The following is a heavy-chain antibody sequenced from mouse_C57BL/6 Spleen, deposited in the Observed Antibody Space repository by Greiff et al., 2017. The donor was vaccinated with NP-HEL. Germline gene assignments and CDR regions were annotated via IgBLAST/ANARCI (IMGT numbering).Heavy chain of an antibody. D-gene: IGHD1-1*01. CDR2: ISDGGSYT. V-gene: IGHV5-4*03. CDR1: GFTFSSYA. J-gene: IGHJ2*01. Sequence: EVKVVESGGGLVKPGGSLKLSCAASGFTFSSYAMSWVRQTPEKRLEWVATISDGGSYTYYPDNVKGRFTISRDNAKNNLYLQMSHLKSEDTAMYYCARYYYGRDYFDYWGQGTTLTVSS. CDR3: ARYYYGRDYFDY.